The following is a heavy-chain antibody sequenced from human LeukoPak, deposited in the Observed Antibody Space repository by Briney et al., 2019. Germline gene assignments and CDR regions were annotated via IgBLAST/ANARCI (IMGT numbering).Heavy chain of an antibody. CDR3: ARGRGDYGDYYYLDY. CDR1: GGTFSSYA. J-gene: IGHJ4*02. V-gene: IGHV1-69*13. D-gene: IGHD4-17*01. CDR2: TIPIFGTA. Sequence: SVKVSCKASGGTFSSYAISWVRQAPGQGLEWMGGTIPIFGTANYAQKFQGRVTITADESTSTAYMELSSLRSEDTAVYYCARGRGDYGDYYYLDYWGQGTLVTVSS.